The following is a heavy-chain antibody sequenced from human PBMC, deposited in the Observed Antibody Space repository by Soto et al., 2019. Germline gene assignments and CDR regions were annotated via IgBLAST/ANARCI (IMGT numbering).Heavy chain of an antibody. CDR1: GFTFSSYW. V-gene: IGHV3-7*01. D-gene: IGHD2-15*01. Sequence: PGGSVRLSCAASGFTFSSYWMSWVRQAPGKGLEWVANIKQDGSEKYYVDSVKGRFTISRDNAKNSLYLQMNSLRAEDTAVYYCAREYCSGGSYYSPGMDVWGQGTTVTVSS. CDR2: IKQDGSEK. CDR3: AREYCSGGSYYSPGMDV. J-gene: IGHJ6*02.